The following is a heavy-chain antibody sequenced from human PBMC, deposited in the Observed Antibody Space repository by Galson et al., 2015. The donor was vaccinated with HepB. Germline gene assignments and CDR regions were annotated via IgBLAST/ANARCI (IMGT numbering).Heavy chain of an antibody. Sequence: SETLSLTCTVSGGSISSSSYYWGWIRQPPGKGLEWIGSIYYSGSTYYNPSLKSRVTISVDTSKNQFSLKLSSVTAADTAVYYCARLGVTHGVGAFDIWGQGTMVTVSS. J-gene: IGHJ3*02. D-gene: IGHD4-23*01. CDR1: GGSISSSSYY. CDR3: ARLGVTHGVGAFDI. V-gene: IGHV4-39*01. CDR2: IYYSGST.